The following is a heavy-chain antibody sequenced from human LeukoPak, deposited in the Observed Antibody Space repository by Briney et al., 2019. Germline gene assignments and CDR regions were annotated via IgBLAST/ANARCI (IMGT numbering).Heavy chain of an antibody. D-gene: IGHD3-3*01. Sequence: GGSLRLSCAASGFTFSNCSMNWVRQAPGKGLVWVSRINSDGSTTTYADSVKGRFTISRDNAKNTLYLQMNSLRAEDTAVYYCVRNLDFWGDSEDYWGQGALVTVSS. CDR2: INSDGSTT. CDR3: VRNLDFWGDSEDY. J-gene: IGHJ4*02. V-gene: IGHV3-74*01. CDR1: GFTFSNCS.